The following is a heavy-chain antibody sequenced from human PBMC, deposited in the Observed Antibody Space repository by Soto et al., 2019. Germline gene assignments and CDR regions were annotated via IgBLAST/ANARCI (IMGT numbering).Heavy chain of an antibody. CDR3: AKTSSGWYYFDY. V-gene: IGHV3-30*18. D-gene: IGHD6-19*01. CDR2: ISYDGSNK. J-gene: IGHJ4*02. Sequence: LRLSCAASGFTFSSYGMHRVRQAPGKGLEWVAVISYDGSNKYYADSVKGRFTISRDNSKNTLYLQMNSLRAEDTAVYYCAKTSSGWYYFDYWGQGTLVTVSS. CDR1: GFTFSSYG.